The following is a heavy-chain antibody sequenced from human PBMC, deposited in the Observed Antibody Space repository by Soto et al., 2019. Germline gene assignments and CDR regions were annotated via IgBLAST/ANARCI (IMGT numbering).Heavy chain of an antibody. CDR2: INPSGGST. CDR1: GYTFTSYY. Sequence: GASVKVSFKASGYTFTSYYMHWVRQAPGQGLEWMGIINPSGGSTSYAQKFQGRVTMTRDTSTSTVYMELSSLRSEDTAVYYCARVAKRSGYYYGMDVWGQGTTVTVSS. V-gene: IGHV1-46*01. CDR3: ARVAKRSGYYYGMDV. D-gene: IGHD3-10*01. J-gene: IGHJ6*02.